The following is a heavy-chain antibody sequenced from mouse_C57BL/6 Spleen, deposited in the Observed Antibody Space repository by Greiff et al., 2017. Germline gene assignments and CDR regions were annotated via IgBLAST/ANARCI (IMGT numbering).Heavy chain of an antibody. CDR2: IDPSDSYT. D-gene: IGHD2-5*01. CDR1: GYTFTSYW. J-gene: IGHJ2*01. CDR3: ARGGYSNYVYYFDY. V-gene: IGHV1-69*01. Sequence: QVQLQQPGAELVMPGASVKLSCKASGYTFTSYWMHWVKQRPGPGLEWIGEIDPSDSYTNYNQKFKGKSTLTVDKSSSTAYMQLSSLTSEDSAVYYCARGGYSNYVYYFDYWGQGTTLTVSS.